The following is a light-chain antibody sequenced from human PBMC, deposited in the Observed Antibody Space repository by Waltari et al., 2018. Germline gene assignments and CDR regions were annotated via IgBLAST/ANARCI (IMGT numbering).Light chain of an antibody. CDR2: VNSDGSH. V-gene: IGLV4-69*01. CDR1: SGHSNYA. Sequence: QLMLTQSPSASASLGASAKLTCTLSSGHSNYAIAWPQQQPEKGPRYLMKVNSDGSHIKGDGIPDRFSGSSSGAERYLTISSLQSEDEADYYCQTGGFGIWVFGGGTKLTVL. J-gene: IGLJ3*02. CDR3: QTGGFGIWV.